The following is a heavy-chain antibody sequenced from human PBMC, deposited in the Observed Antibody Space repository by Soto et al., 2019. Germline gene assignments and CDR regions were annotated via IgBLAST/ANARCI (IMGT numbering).Heavy chain of an antibody. Sequence: GGSLRLSCAASGFTFSSYAMTWVRQAPGKGLEWVSGISGGGGTTYHADSVKGRFTISRDNSKNTLYLQMNSLRAEDTAVYYCAKDSRWSGFYACYIWRQGTRVSVSS. CDR1: GFTFSSYA. V-gene: IGHV3-23*01. CDR3: AKDSRWSGFYACYI. J-gene: IGHJ3*02. CDR2: ISGGGGTT. D-gene: IGHD3-3*01.